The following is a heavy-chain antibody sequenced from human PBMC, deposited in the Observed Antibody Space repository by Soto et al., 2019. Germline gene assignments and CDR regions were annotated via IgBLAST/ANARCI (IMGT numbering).Heavy chain of an antibody. D-gene: IGHD4-17*01. CDR2: ISGSGGST. J-gene: IGHJ6*02. V-gene: IGHV3-23*01. Sequence: EVQLLESGGGLVQPGGSLRLSCAASGFTFSSYAMSWVRQAPGKGLEWVSAISGSGGSTYYADSVKGRSTISRDNSKNTLSLQMNSLRAEDTAVYYCAKDYYSDPGYYYAMDVWGQGTTVTVSS. CDR1: GFTFSSYA. CDR3: AKDYYSDPGYYYAMDV.